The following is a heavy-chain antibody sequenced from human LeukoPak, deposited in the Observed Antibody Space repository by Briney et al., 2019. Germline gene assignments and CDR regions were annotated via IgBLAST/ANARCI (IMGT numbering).Heavy chain of an antibody. J-gene: IGHJ4*02. D-gene: IGHD2-8*01. CDR3: ARVRRGVIDY. CDR2: IYHSGST. Sequence: PSETLSLTCAVSGGSISSSNWWSWVRQPPGKGLEWIGEIYHSGSTNYNPSLKSRVTISVDTSKNQFSLKLSSVTAADTAVYYCARVRRGVIDYWGQGTLVTVSS. V-gene: IGHV4-4*02. CDR1: GGSISSSNW.